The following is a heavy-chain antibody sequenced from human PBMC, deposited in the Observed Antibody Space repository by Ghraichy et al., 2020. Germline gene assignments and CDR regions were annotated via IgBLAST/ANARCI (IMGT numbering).Heavy chain of an antibody. CDR1: GFSFSIYG. J-gene: IGHJ5*02. CDR3: ATDLGIAVAGTRGDQ. V-gene: IGHV3-30*03. Sequence: GGSLRLSCAASGFSFSIYGMHWVRQAPGKGLEWVAVISYHGRNKYYADSVKGRFTISRDNSKNTLYLEMSSLRGDDTAVYYCATDLGIAVAGTRGDQWGQGTLVTVSS. CDR2: ISYHGRNK. D-gene: IGHD6-19*01.